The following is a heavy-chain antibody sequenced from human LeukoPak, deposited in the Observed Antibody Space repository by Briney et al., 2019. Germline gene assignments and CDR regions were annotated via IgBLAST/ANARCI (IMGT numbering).Heavy chain of an antibody. V-gene: IGHV3-7*01. CDR3: ARVRWFGELSPLDY. D-gene: IGHD3-10*01. CDR1: GFTFSSYW. Sequence: GGSLRLSCAASGFTFSSYWMSWARQAPGKGLEWVANIKQDGSEKYYVGSVKGRFTISRDNAKNSLYLQMNSLRAEDTAVYYCARVRWFGELSPLDYWGQGTLVTVSS. CDR2: IKQDGSEK. J-gene: IGHJ4*02.